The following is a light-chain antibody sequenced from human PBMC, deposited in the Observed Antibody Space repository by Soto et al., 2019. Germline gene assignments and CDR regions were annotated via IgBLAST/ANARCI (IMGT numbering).Light chain of an antibody. J-gene: IGKJ5*01. CDR2: DAS. CDR1: QSISSW. V-gene: IGKV1-5*01. Sequence: DIQMTHSPSTLSACVGDIVTITCRASQSISSWLAWYQQKPGKAPKLLIYDASSLESAVPSRFSGSGSGTEFTLTISSLQPDDFAVYYCQQYNHWPPITFGQGTRLEIK. CDR3: QQYNHWPPIT.